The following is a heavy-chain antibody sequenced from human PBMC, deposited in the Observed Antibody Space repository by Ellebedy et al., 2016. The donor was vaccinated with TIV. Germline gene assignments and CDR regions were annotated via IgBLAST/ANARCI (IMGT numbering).Heavy chain of an antibody. Sequence: GESLKISCAASGFPVSSDYISWVRQAPGKGLEWVSVIDSGGATSYADSVKGRFTISRDNSKNTLYLQMNSLRVEDTAVYYSARKYINGFDWGQGTLVTVSS. V-gene: IGHV3-66*01. D-gene: IGHD5-18*01. CDR1: GFPVSSDY. CDR3: ARKYINGFD. CDR2: IDSGGAT. J-gene: IGHJ4*02.